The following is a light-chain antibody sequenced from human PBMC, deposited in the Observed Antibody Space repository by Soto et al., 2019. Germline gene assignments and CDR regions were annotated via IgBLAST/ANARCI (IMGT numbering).Light chain of an antibody. Sequence: EVVMTQSPATLSVSPGERATLSCRASQSVGSNLAWYQQKPGQAPRLLIYGASTRATGLPARFSGSGSGTEFTLTISSLQSEDFAIYYCQQYKNWPTYTFGQGTKLEIK. CDR2: GAS. CDR3: QQYKNWPTYT. V-gene: IGKV3-15*01. CDR1: QSVGSN. J-gene: IGKJ2*01.